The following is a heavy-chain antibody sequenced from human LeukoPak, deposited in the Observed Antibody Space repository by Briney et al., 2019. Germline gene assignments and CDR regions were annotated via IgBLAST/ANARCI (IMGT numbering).Heavy chain of an antibody. V-gene: IGHV5-51*01. Sequence: HGESLKISCKGSEYSFTSYCIGWVRQLPGEGLEWMGIIYPSDSDTRYSPSFQGQVTITADKSINTAYLQWSSLKASDTAMYYCAKSARPYSSTWYFDFWGQGTLVTVSS. CDR3: AKSARPYSSTWYFDF. CDR1: EYSFTSYC. CDR2: IYPSDSDT. D-gene: IGHD6-13*01. J-gene: IGHJ4*02.